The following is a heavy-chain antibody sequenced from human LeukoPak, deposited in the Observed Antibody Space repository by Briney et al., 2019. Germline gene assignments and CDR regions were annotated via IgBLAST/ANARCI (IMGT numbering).Heavy chain of an antibody. D-gene: IGHD6-6*01. V-gene: IGHV4-61*02. CDR3: ARASHGWYFDL. CDR2: IYTSGST. J-gene: IGHJ2*01. Sequence: PSETLSLTCTVSGGSISSGSYYWSWIRQPAGKGLEWIGRIYTSGSTYYNPSLKSRVTISVDTSKNQFSLKLSSVTAADTAVYYCARASHGWYFDLWGRGTLVTVSS. CDR1: GGSISSGSYY.